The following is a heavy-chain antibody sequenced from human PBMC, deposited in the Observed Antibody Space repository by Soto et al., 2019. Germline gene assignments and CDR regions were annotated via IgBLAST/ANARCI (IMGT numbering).Heavy chain of an antibody. D-gene: IGHD6-13*01. V-gene: IGHV4-61*01. Sequence: QVQLQESGPGLVNPSETLSLTCTISGGSVNNGSYYWSWLRQPPGKRPEWIGYVYFSGATDYNPCLTGRFTISIGPSRNQFSLRLRSVSAADTAVYYCARDRWRYYFDQWGQGTLVTVSA. CDR2: VYFSGAT. J-gene: IGHJ4*02. CDR3: ARDRWRYYFDQ. CDR1: GGSVNNGSYY.